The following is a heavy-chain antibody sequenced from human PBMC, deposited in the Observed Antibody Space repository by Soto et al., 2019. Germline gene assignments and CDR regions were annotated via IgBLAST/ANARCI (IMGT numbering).Heavy chain of an antibody. CDR2: INTDGSIT. J-gene: IGHJ4*02. CDR1: GFTFSTYW. V-gene: IGHV3-74*01. Sequence: EVHLVESGGGLVQPGGSLRLSCAASGFTFSTYWMHWVRQAPGKGLVWVSHINTDGSITDYADSVKGRFTISRDNAKKTFDLHMNSLRAEDTAVYYCARGSSAFYVDYWGQGTLVTVSS. D-gene: IGHD2-2*01. CDR3: ARGSSAFYVDY.